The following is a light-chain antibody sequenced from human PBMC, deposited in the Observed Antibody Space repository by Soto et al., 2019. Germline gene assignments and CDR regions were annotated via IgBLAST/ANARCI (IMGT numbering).Light chain of an antibody. V-gene: IGLV1-47*02. CDR1: RSNIGSNS. Sequence: QSVLTQPPSASETPGQRITISCSGSRSNIGSNSVYWYQQLSGTAPKLLIYTNSQRPSGVPERFSGAKSGTSASLAISGLRSEDEADYYCATWDDSLRIWVFGRGTKLTVL. CDR3: ATWDDSLRIWV. CDR2: TNS. J-gene: IGLJ3*02.